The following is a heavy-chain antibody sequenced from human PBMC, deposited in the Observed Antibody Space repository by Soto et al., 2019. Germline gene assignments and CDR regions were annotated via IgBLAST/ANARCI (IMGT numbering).Heavy chain of an antibody. CDR1: GFTVSSNY. CDR2: IYSGGST. D-gene: IGHD2-15*01. J-gene: IGHJ6*02. CDR3: ARGLYCSGGSCYLPYYYYYGMDV. Sequence: GGSVRLSCAASGFTVSSNYMSWVRQAPGKGLEWVSVIYSGGSTYYADSVKGRFTISRDNSKNTLYLQMNSLRAEDTAVYYCARGLYCSGGSCYLPYYYYYGMDVWGQGTTVTVSS. V-gene: IGHV3-66*01.